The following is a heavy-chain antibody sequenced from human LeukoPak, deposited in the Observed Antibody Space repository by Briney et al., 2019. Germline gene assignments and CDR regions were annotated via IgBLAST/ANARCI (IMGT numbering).Heavy chain of an antibody. J-gene: IGHJ4*02. D-gene: IGHD2-8*01. Sequence: GGSLRLSSAASGFTFDDYAMHWVRQAPGKGLEWVSGISWNSGSIGYADSVKGRFTISRDNAKNSLYLQMNSLRAEDTALYYCARRGYSTSWDVPDYWGQGTLVTVSS. CDR3: ARRGYSTSWDVPDY. CDR2: ISWNSGSI. V-gene: IGHV3-9*01. CDR1: GFTFDDYA.